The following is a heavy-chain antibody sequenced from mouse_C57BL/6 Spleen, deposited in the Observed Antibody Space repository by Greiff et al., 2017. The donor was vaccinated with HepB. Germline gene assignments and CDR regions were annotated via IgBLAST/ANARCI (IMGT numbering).Heavy chain of an antibody. CDR1: GYTFTSYG. J-gene: IGHJ4*01. D-gene: IGHD4-1*01. V-gene: IGHV1-81*01. CDR3: ARRGLTGTGAMDY. Sequence: QVQLQQPGAELVRPGASVKLSCKASGYTFTSYGISWVKQRTGQGLEWIGEIYPRSGNTYYNEKFKGKATLTADKSSSTAYMELRSLTSEDSAVYFCARRGLTGTGAMDYWGQGTSVTVSS. CDR2: IYPRSGNT.